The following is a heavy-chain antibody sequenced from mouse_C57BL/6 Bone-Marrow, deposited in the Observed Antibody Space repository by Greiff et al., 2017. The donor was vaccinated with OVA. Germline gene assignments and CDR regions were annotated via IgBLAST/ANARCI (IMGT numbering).Heavy chain of an antibody. CDR3: TTCKPITTVVAPYFDV. CDR1: GFNIKDDY. D-gene: IGHD1-1*01. CDR2: IDPENGDT. J-gene: IGHJ1*03. Sequence: EVQLQQSGAELVRPGASVKLSCTASGFNIKDDYMHWVKQRPEQGLEWIGWIDPENGDTEYASKFQGKATITADTSSNTAYLQLSSLTSEDTAVYYCTTCKPITTVVAPYFDVWGTGTTVTVSS. V-gene: IGHV14-4*01.